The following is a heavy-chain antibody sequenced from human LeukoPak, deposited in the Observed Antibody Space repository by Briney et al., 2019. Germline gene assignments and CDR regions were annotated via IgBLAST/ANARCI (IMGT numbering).Heavy chain of an antibody. Sequence: GGSLRLSCAASGFTFNRYGMHWVRQAPGKGLEWVAVIRYDGSNKYYADSVKGRFTISRDNSKNTLYLQMNSLRAEDTAVYYCGKAGASTPVIDYWGQGTLVTVSS. CDR1: GFTFNRYG. V-gene: IGHV3-30*02. CDR3: GKAGASTPVIDY. D-gene: IGHD2-2*01. J-gene: IGHJ4*02. CDR2: IRYDGSNK.